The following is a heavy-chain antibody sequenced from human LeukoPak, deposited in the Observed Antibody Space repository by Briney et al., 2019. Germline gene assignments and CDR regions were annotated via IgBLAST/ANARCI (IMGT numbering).Heavy chain of an antibody. J-gene: IGHJ4*02. V-gene: IGHV4-59*08. Sequence: SETLSLTCTVSGGSISSYYWSWIRQPPGKGLEWIGYIYYSGSTNYNPSLRSRVTISVDTSKNQISLKLSSVTAADTAVFYCARPNPYYFDYWGQGTLVTVSS. CDR3: ARPNPYYFDY. CDR2: IYYSGST. CDR1: GGSISSYY.